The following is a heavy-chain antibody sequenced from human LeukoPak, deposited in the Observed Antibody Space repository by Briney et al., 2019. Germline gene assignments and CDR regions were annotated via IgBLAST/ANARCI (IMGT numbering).Heavy chain of an antibody. D-gene: IGHD3-10*01. Sequence: SGPALVKPTQTLTLTCTFSGFSLSSSGVCVSWILQPPGKALECLARIDWDDDKYYSTSLKTRITISKDNSKNQVVLTMTNIDPVDTATYYCARIWLTSSYDFDYWGQGTLVTVSS. CDR3: ARIWLTSSYDFDY. V-gene: IGHV2-70*11. J-gene: IGHJ4*02. CDR1: GFSLSSSGVC. CDR2: IDWDDDK.